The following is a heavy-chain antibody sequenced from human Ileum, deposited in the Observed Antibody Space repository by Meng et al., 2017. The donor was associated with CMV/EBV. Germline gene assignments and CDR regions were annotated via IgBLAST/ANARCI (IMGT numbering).Heavy chain of an antibody. J-gene: IGHJ6*02. Sequence: ASVKVSCKASGYTFTGYYMHWVRQAPGQGLEWMGWINPNSGGTNYAQKFQGRVTMTRDTSISTAYMELSRLRSDDTAVYYCARGVLYDFWSGYYNYYGMDVWGQGNTVNGAS. D-gene: IGHD3-3*01. V-gene: IGHV1-2*02. CDR3: ARGVLYDFWSGYYNYYGMDV. CDR1: GYTFTGYY. CDR2: INPNSGGT.